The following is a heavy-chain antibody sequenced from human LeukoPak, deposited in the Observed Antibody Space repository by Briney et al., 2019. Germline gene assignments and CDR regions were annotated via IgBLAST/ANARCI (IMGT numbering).Heavy chain of an antibody. CDR2: ISSSGSTI. D-gene: IGHD3-10*01. CDR3: ARDHSPGYYYMDV. J-gene: IGHJ6*03. V-gene: IGHV3-11*04. Sequence: PGGSLRLSCAASGFTFSDYYMSWLRQAPGKGLEWVSYISSSGSTIYYADSVKGRFTISRDNAKNSLYLQMNSLRAEDTAVYYCARDHSPGYYYMDVWGKGTTVTVSS. CDR1: GFTFSDYY.